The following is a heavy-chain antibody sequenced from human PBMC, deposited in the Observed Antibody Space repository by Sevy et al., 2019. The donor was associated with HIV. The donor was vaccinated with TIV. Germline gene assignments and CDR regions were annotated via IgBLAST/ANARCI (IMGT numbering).Heavy chain of an antibody. V-gene: IGHV1-8*03. D-gene: IGHD3-22*01. Sequence: ASVKVSCKASGYTFTSYDINWVRQATGQGLEWMGWMNPNSGNTGYAQKFQGRVTITRNTSISTAYMELSSLRSEDTAVYYCARGRVTYYYDSSGYYQPYDYYMDVWGKGTTVTVSS. J-gene: IGHJ6*03. CDR2: MNPNSGNT. CDR1: GYTFTSYD. CDR3: ARGRVTYYYDSSGYYQPYDYYMDV.